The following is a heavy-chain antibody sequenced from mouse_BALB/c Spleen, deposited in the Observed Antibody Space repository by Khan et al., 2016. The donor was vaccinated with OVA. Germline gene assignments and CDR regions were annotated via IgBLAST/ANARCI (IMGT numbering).Heavy chain of an antibody. CDR2: IDPENGNT. CDR3: PRSSLLYFDY. D-gene: IGHD6-1*01. J-gene: IGHJ2*01. V-gene: IGHV14-1*02. Sequence: VQLKQSGTEVVRPGTLVRLSCTASGFNIKDYYIHWVKQRPDQGLEWIGWIDPENGNTIYDPKFQGKASITADTSSNTAYLQLSSLTSEDAAVYYCPRSSLLYFDYWGQGTTLTVSS. CDR1: GFNIKDYY.